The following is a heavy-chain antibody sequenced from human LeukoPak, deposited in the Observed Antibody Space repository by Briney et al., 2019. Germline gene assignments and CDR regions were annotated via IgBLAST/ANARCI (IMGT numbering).Heavy chain of an antibody. CDR1: GGSISSSSYY. Sequence: SETLSLTCTVSGGSISSSSYYWGWIRQPPGKRLEWIGSIYYSGSTYYNPSLKSRVTISVDTSKNQFSLKLSSVTAADTAVYYCVRISSGAFDIWGQGTMVTVSS. V-gene: IGHV4-39*01. CDR3: VRISSGAFDI. D-gene: IGHD3-3*01. CDR2: IYYSGST. J-gene: IGHJ3*02.